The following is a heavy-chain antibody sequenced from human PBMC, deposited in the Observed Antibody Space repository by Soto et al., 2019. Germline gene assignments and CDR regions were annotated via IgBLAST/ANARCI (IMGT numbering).Heavy chain of an antibody. CDR1: GLSLITSGVG. CDR2: IFWNDDR. D-gene: IGHD3-3*01. V-gene: IGHV2-5*01. J-gene: IGHJ6*02. Sequence: GCGRTLANPPRTLALTCTFSGLSLITSGVGVGWIGEHPGEDMEWLALIFWNDDRRYSPSLKSRLTITTDTSKNQVVLTMTNMDPVDTATYYCAQTYYDFWSGYEVPRRMDVWGQGTPVTVSS. CDR3: AQTYYDFWSGYEVPRRMDV.